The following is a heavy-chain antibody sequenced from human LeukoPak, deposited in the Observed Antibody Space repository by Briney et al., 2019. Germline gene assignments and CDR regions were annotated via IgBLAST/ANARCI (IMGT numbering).Heavy chain of an antibody. CDR3: ARGATISETGYFDF. V-gene: IGHV4-34*01. CDR2: IDHRGDT. J-gene: IGHJ4*03. CDR1: GGSFSRYY. Sequence: TSETLSLTCAVYGGSFSRYYWSWIRQSPGKGLEWIAEIDHRGDTNYNPSVRSRVTISVDTSKNRFSLKVRSLSAADTAVYYCARGATISETGYFDFWGQGTLVTVSS. D-gene: IGHD5-24*01.